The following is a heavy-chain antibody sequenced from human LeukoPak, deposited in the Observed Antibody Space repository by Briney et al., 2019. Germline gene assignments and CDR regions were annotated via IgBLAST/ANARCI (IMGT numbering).Heavy chain of an antibody. D-gene: IGHD1-26*01. CDR3: ARLRSGSYYGYFDY. J-gene: IGHJ4*02. CDR1: GFTFSSYG. Sequence: PGGSLRLSCAASGFTFSSYGMHWVRQAPGKGLEWVTVVSYDGSNEYYADSVKGRLTIFRDNSKNTLYLQMNSLRAEDTAVYFCARLRSGSYYGYFDYWGQGTLVTVSS. CDR2: VSYDGSNE. V-gene: IGHV3-30*04.